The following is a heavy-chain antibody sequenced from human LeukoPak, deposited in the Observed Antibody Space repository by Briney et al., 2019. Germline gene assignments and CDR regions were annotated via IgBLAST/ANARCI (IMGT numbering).Heavy chain of an antibody. V-gene: IGHV1-8*01. D-gene: IGHD6-6*01. CDR1: GYTFTIYD. J-gene: IGHJ5*02. CDR2: MNPNSGNT. CDR3: ARKPRSYSSSSNWFDP. Sequence: ASVKVSFTASGYTFTIYDINWVRQATGQGLELMGWMNPNSGNTGYAQKFQGRVTMTRNTPISTAYMELSSLRSEDTTVYYCARKPRSYSSSSNWFDPWGQGTLVTVFS.